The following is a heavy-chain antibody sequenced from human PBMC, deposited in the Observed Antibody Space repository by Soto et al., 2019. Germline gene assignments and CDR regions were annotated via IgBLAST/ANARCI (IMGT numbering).Heavy chain of an antibody. CDR3: ATPRVGASSLVAFDI. J-gene: IGHJ3*02. Sequence: GESLKISCKGSGYSFTSYWIGWVRQMPGKGLEWMGIIYPGDSDTRYSPSFQGQVTISADKSISTAYLQWSSLKASDTAMYYCATPRVGASSLVAFDIWGQGTTVTVSS. CDR1: GYSFTSYW. D-gene: IGHD1-26*01. CDR2: IYPGDSDT. V-gene: IGHV5-51*01.